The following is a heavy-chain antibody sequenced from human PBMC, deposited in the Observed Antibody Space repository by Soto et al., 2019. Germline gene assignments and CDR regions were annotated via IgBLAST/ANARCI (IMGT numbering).Heavy chain of an antibody. J-gene: IGHJ5*02. CDR2: INPSGGST. V-gene: IGHV1-46*03. D-gene: IGHD3-16*01. Sequence: ASVKVSCRASGYTFASYYMHWVRQAPGQGLEWMGIINPSGGSTSYAQKFQGRVTMTRDTSTSTVYMELSSLRSEDTAVYYCAMAHGAPRFDPWGQGTLVTVS. CDR3: AMAHGAPRFDP. CDR1: GYTFASYY.